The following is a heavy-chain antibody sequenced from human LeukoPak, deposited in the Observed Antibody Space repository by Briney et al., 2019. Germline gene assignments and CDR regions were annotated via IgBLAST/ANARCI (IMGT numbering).Heavy chain of an antibody. Sequence: SETLSLTCTVSGGSINNYYWSWIRQPPGKGLEWIGYIYNIGSTNYNPSLKSRVTISVDTSKNQFSLRLSSVTAADTAVYYCARGRIYYDSTGYYYWGQGSLVTVSS. V-gene: IGHV4-59*01. D-gene: IGHD3-22*01. CDR1: GGSINNYY. CDR2: IYNIGST. J-gene: IGHJ4*02. CDR3: ARGRIYYDSTGYYY.